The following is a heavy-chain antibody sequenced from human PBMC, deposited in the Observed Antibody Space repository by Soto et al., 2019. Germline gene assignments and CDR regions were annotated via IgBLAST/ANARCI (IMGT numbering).Heavy chain of an antibody. D-gene: IGHD5-12*01. J-gene: IGHJ4*03. CDR2: IYYNGNT. Sequence: SETLSLTCTVSGGSINNYYWSWIRQPPGKGLEWIAYIYYNGNTNDNPSLQSRATISVDTSNNQVSLELRSVTTADTAVYFCTRHPYGGAFWGQGTMDPVSS. CDR3: TRHPYGGAF. CDR1: GGSINNYY. V-gene: IGHV4-59*01.